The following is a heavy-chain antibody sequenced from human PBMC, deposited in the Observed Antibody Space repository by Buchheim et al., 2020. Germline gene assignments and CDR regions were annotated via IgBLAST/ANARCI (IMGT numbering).Heavy chain of an antibody. Sequence: QGQLRESGPGLVKASQTLSLTCTVSGGSISSGGYYWSWIRQHPGKGLEWIGYIYYSGSTYYNPSLKSRVTIPVDTSKNQFSLKLSSVTAADTAVYYCARDRGRKLLPLHSTGWFDPWGQGTL. CDR3: ARDRGRKLLPLHSTGWFDP. CDR2: IYYSGST. CDR1: GGSISSGGYY. J-gene: IGHJ5*02. V-gene: IGHV4-31*03. D-gene: IGHD2-15*01.